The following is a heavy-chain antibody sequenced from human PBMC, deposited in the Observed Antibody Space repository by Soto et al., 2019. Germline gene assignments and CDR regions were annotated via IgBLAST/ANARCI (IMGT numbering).Heavy chain of an antibody. CDR1: GGTFRTYA. J-gene: IGHJ6*02. V-gene: IGHV1-69*12. CDR2: IIPIFGKV. D-gene: IGHD6-19*01. CDR3: AKGAVAGTPTCYYYYGMGV. Sequence: QVQLLQSGAEVKKPGSSVRVSCEASGGTFRTYAISWVRQAPGQGLEWMGEIIPIFGKVNYAQKFQGRVTITADESTTSVDMDLRSLSSEDTSVYYCAKGAVAGTPTCYYYYGMGVCCLGTTVTGS.